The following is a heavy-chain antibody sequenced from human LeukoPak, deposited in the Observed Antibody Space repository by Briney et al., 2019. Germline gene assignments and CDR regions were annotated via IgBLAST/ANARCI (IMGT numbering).Heavy chain of an antibody. V-gene: IGHV3-23*01. CDR3: AKAVAGYYFDY. CDR1: GFTFSNYA. CDR2: ISGSGGSK. Sequence: GGSLRLSCSASGFTFSNYAMSWVRQAPGKGLEWVSGISGSGGSKYYADSVKGRFTISRDNSKKTVYLQMNSLGAEDTAVYYCAKAVAGYYFDYWGQGTLVTVSS. J-gene: IGHJ4*02. D-gene: IGHD6-19*01.